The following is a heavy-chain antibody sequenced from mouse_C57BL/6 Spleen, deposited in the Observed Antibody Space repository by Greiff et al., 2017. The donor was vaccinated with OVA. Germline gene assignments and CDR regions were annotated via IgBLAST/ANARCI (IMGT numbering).Heavy chain of an antibody. CDR3: AITTVVAHYYAMDY. CDR2: INPNNGGT. D-gene: IGHD1-1*01. Sequence: EVKLQQSGPELVKPGASVKISCKASGYTFTDYYMNWVKQSHGKSLEWIGDINPNNGGTSYNQKFKGKATLTVDKSSSTAYMELRSLTSEDSAVYYCAITTVVAHYYAMDYWGQGTSVTVSS. J-gene: IGHJ4*01. V-gene: IGHV1-26*01. CDR1: GYTFTDYY.